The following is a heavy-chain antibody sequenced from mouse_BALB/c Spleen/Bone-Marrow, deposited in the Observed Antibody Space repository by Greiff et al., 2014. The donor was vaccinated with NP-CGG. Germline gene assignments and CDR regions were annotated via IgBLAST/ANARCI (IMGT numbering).Heavy chain of an antibody. J-gene: IGHJ3*01. CDR3: AGGDYDYDDWFAY. CDR2: IYPGDGDT. D-gene: IGHD2-4*01. Sequence: QVQLKESGAELARPGASVKLSCKASGYTFTSYWMQWVKQRPGQGLEWIGAIYPGDGDTRYTQKFKGKATLTADKSSSTAYMQLSSLASEDSAVYYCAGGDYDYDDWFAYWGQGTLVTVSA. CDR1: GYTFTSYW. V-gene: IGHV1-87*01.